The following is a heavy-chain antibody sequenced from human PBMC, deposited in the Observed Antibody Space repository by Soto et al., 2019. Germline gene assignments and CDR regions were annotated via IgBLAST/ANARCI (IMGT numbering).Heavy chain of an antibody. D-gene: IGHD2-21*02. CDR3: AMGPSIVLVTSTIQYSQH. CDR1: GFNFNILA. Sequence: GGSLRLSCAASGFNFNILAMTWVRQAPGKGLEWVSFISPGGDATYYADSVTGRFTVSRDNSQNTLYLQMSDLRAEDTAIYYCAMGPSIVLVTSTIQYSQHWRQGTVVTVSS. J-gene: IGHJ1*01. CDR2: ISPGGDAT. V-gene: IGHV3-23*01.